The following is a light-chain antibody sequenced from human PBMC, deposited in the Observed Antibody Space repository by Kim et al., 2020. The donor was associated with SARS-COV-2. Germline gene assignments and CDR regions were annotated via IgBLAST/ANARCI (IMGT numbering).Light chain of an antibody. CDR2: DAT. Sequence: DVQMTQSPSSLSASVGDRVTITCQASQDISNCLDWYQQKPGKAPKLVIYDATNLERGVPSRFSGRRSGTDFTLTISSLQPEDFATYYCQQFDDLPYTFGQGTKLEI. CDR3: QQFDDLPYT. V-gene: IGKV1-33*01. CDR1: QDISNC. J-gene: IGKJ2*01.